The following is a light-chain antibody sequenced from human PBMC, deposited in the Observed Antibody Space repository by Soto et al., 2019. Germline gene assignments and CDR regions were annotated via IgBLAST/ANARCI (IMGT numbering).Light chain of an antibody. CDR1: QSISSY. CDR2: AAS. J-gene: IGKJ4*01. CDR3: QQSSSTPLT. Sequence: DIPMTQSPSSLSASVGDRVTITCRARQSISSYLNWYQQKPGKAPKLLIYAASSLQSGVPSRFSGSGSGTDFALTISSLQPEDFATYYCQQSSSTPLTFGGGTKVEIK. V-gene: IGKV1-39*01.